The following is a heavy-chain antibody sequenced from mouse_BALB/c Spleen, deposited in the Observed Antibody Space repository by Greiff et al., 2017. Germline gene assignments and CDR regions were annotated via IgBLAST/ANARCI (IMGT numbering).Heavy chain of an antibody. Sequence: QVQLQQSGPGLVAPSQSLSITCTVSGFSLTGYGVNWVRQPPGKGLEWLGMIWGDGSTDYNSALKSRLSISKDNSKSQVFLKMNSLQTDDTARYYCARDRGYYGYVGYYYAMDYWGQGTSVTVSS. CDR2: IWGDGST. J-gene: IGHJ4*01. CDR1: GFSLTGYG. CDR3: ARDRGYYGYVGYYYAMDY. D-gene: IGHD1-2*01. V-gene: IGHV2-6-7*01.